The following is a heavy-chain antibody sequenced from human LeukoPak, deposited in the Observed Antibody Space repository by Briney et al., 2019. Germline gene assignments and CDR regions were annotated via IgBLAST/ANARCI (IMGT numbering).Heavy chain of an antibody. CDR1: GFTFSSYA. V-gene: IGHV3-30*04. CDR3: ARPLRYCSSTSCYYFDY. CDR2: ISYDGSNK. D-gene: IGHD2-2*01. Sequence: GGSLRLSCAASGFTFSSYAMHWVRQAPGKGLEWEAVISYDGSNKYYADSVKGRFTISRDNSKNTLYLQMNSLRAEDTAVYYCARPLRYCSSTSCYYFDYWGQGTLVTVSS. J-gene: IGHJ4*02.